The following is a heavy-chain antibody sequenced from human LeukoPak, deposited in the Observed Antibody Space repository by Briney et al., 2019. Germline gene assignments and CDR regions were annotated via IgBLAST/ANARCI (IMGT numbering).Heavy chain of an antibody. V-gene: IGHV3-48*01. CDR2: ISSSSSTI. D-gene: IGHD3-22*01. CDR3: ARDRHKYNYDGSSYPPY. Sequence: GGSLRLSCAASGFTFSSYSMNWVRHAPGKGLEGVSYISSSSSTIHYADSVKGRFTISRDNAKNSVYLQMNSLRAEDTAVYYCARDRHKYNYDGSSYPPYWGQGTLVTVSS. J-gene: IGHJ4*02. CDR1: GFTFSSYS.